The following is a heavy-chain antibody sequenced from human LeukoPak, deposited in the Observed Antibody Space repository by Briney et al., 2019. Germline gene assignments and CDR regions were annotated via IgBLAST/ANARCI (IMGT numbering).Heavy chain of an antibody. CDR2: IYYSGST. CDR1: GGSISSYY. V-gene: IGHV4-59*01. CDR3: ARSVGQLGTGFDP. Sequence: ETLSLTCTVSGGSISSYYWSWIRQPPGKGLEGIGYIYYSGSTNYNPSLKSRVTISVDTSKNQFSLKLSSVTAADTAVYYCARSVGQLGTGFDPWGQGTLVTVSS. D-gene: IGHD6-13*01. J-gene: IGHJ5*02.